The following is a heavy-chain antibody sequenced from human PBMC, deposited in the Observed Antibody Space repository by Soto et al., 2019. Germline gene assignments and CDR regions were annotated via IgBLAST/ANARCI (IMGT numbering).Heavy chain of an antibody. CDR1: GFTFSSYW. Sequence: EVQLVESGGGLVQPGESLRLSCAASGFTFSSYWMHWVRQAPGKGLVWVSRMNSDGSSTSYAGSVKVRITISRDNAKNTLYLQMNSLRAEDTAVYYCVRTSLVVAAATREDYWGQGTLVTVSS. D-gene: IGHD2-15*01. CDR2: MNSDGSST. CDR3: VRTSLVVAAATREDY. J-gene: IGHJ4*02. V-gene: IGHV3-74*01.